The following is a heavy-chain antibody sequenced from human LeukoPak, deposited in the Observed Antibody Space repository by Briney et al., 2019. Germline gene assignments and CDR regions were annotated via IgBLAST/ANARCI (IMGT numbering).Heavy chain of an antibody. CDR3: ATRTNSSGWTYYYYGMDV. D-gene: IGHD6-19*01. J-gene: IGHJ6*04. CDR2: IIPIFGTA. Sequence: SVKVSCKASGGTFSSYGISWVRQAPGQGLEWMGGIIPIFGTANYAQKFQGRVTITADESTSTAYMELSSLRSEDTAVYYCATRTNSSGWTYYYYGMDVWGKGTTVTVSS. V-gene: IGHV1-69*13. CDR1: GGTFSSYG.